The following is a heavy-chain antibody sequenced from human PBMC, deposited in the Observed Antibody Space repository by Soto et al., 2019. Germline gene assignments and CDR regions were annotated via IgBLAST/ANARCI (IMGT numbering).Heavy chain of an antibody. V-gene: IGHV4-59*01. CDR3: AREDRYCSSTSCFNWFDP. Sequence: TSETLSLTCTVSGGYISSYYWSWIRQPPGKGLEWIGYIYYSGSTNYNPSLKSRVTISVDTSKNQFSLKLSSVTAADTAVYYCAREDRYCSSTSCFNWFDPWGQGTLVTVSS. CDR2: IYYSGST. D-gene: IGHD2-2*01. J-gene: IGHJ5*02. CDR1: GGYISSYY.